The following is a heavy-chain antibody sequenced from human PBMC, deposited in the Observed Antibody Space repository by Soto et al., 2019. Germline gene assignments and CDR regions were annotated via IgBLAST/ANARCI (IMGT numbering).Heavy chain of an antibody. CDR2: IYYSGST. D-gene: IGHD3-10*01. CDR1: GCSISSGGYY. Sequence: SETLSLSCTVSGCSISSGGYYWSWIRQHPGKGLEWIGYIYYSGSTYYNPSLKSRVTISVDTSKNQFSLKLSSVTAADTAVYYCARAIWFGELPSNRNWFDPWGQGTLVTVSS. V-gene: IGHV4-31*03. CDR3: ARAIWFGELPSNRNWFDP. J-gene: IGHJ5*02.